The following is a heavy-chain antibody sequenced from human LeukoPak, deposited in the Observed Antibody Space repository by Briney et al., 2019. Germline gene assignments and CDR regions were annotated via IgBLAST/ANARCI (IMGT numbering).Heavy chain of an antibody. V-gene: IGHV3-66*02. D-gene: IGHD1-26*01. CDR1: GFAVSTNY. J-gene: IGHJ5*02. Sequence: PGGSLRLSCAASGFAVSTNYLSWVRQAPGKGLEWVSVIYSDGSTYYTDSVKGRFTISRDNSKNTLYLQMNSLRPEDTAVYYCARDQRSESYYPWGWFDPWGQGTLVTVSP. CDR2: IYSDGST. CDR3: ARDQRSESYYPWGWFDP.